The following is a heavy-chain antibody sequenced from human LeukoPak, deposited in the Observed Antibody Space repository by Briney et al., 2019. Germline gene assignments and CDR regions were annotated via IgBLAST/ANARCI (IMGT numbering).Heavy chain of an antibody. CDR3: ARVGVNWFDP. D-gene: IGHD3-16*01. J-gene: IGHJ5*02. Sequence: VASVKVSCKASGYTFTSYDINWVRQATGQGLEWMGWMNPNSGNTGYAQKFQGGVTMTRNTSISTAYMELSSLRSEDTAVYYCARVGVNWFDPWGQGTLVTVSS. CDR1: GYTFTSYD. CDR2: MNPNSGNT. V-gene: IGHV1-8*01.